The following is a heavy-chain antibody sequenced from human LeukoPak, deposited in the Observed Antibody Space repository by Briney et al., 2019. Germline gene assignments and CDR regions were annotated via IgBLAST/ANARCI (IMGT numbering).Heavy chain of an antibody. Sequence: VSVKVSCEASGYTFTSYGIIWVRQPPGQGLEWMGWISAYNGNTNYAQKLQGRVTMTTDTSTSTAYMELRSLRSDDTAVYYCARTYYDFWSGYDPGILDYWGQGTLVTVSS. CDR2: ISAYNGNT. J-gene: IGHJ4*02. V-gene: IGHV1-18*01. CDR3: ARTYYDFWSGYDPGILDY. CDR1: GYTFTSYG. D-gene: IGHD3-3*01.